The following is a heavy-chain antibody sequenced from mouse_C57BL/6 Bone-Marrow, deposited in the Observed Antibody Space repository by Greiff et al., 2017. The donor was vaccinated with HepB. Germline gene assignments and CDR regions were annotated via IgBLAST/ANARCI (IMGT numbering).Heavy chain of an antibody. CDR3: TPHGSSYYWYFDV. CDR1: GFTFSDAW. D-gene: IGHD1-1*01. J-gene: IGHJ1*03. CDR2: IRNKANNHAT. V-gene: IGHV6-6*01. Sequence: EVKVEESGGGLVQPGGSMKLSCAASGFTFSDAWMDWVRQSPEKGLEWVAEIRNKANNHATYYAESVKGRFTISRDDSKSSVYLQMNSLRAEDTGIYYCTPHGSSYYWYFDVWGTGTTVTVSS.